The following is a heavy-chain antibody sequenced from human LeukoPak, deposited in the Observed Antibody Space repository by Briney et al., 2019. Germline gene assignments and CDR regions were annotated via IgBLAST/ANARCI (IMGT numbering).Heavy chain of an antibody. V-gene: IGHV3-7*04. CDR3: ARGEYYYDGGY. CDR1: GFXFSNYW. J-gene: IGHJ4*02. D-gene: IGHD3-22*01. Sequence: PGGSLRLSCAASGFXFSNYWMSWVRQAPGKGLEWVANIKQDGSEKYYVDSVKGRFTISRDNAKNSLFLQMNSLRAEETAVYYCARGEYYYDGGYWGQGTLVTVSS. CDR2: IKQDGSEK.